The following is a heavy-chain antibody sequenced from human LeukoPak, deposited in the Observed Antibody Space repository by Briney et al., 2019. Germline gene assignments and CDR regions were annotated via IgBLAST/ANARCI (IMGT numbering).Heavy chain of an antibody. Sequence: GASVKVSCKVSGYTLTELSMHWVRQAPGRGLEWMGGFDPEDGETIYAQKFQGRVTMTEDTSTDTAYMEQSSLRSEDTAVYYCATRSGGRWLIYYYMDVWGKGTTVTVSS. J-gene: IGHJ6*03. CDR3: ATRSGGRWLIYYYMDV. CDR2: FDPEDGET. V-gene: IGHV1-24*01. CDR1: GYTLTELS. D-gene: IGHD6-19*01.